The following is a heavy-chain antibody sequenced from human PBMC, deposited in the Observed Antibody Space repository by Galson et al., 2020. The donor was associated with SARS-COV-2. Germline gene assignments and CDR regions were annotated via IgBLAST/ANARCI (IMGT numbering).Heavy chain of an antibody. CDR2: IYHSGST. J-gene: IGHJ5*02. CDR1: GGSISSSNW. D-gene: IGHD6-13*01. V-gene: IGHV4-4*02. CDR3: ARGYSSSWFHYNWFDP. Sequence: LSLTCAVSGGSISSSNWWSWVRQPPGKGLEWIGEIYHSGSTNYNPSLKSRVTISVDKSKNQFSLKLSSVTAADTAVYYCARGYSSSWFHYNWFDPWGQGTLVTVSS.